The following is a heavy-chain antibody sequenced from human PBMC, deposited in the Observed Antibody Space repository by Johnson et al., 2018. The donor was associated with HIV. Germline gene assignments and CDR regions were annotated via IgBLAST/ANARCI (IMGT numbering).Heavy chain of an antibody. J-gene: IGHJ3*01. CDR2: ISYDGRNQ. CDR3: ARDLAPRPPARLDVFDV. CDR1: GFSFSGFA. V-gene: IGHV3-30-3*01. Sequence: VQVVESGGGVVQPGRSLRLSCVVSGFSFSGFAMHWVRQAPGTGLDWMAVISYDGRNQQYAESVKGRFTISRDNYKNTLYLQMSSVRPEDTAVYYCARDLAPRPPARLDVFDVWGQGTMVTVS. D-gene: IGHD2-15*01.